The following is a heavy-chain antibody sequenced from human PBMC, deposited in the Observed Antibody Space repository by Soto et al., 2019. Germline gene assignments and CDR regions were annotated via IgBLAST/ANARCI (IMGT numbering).Heavy chain of an antibody. D-gene: IGHD6-19*01. CDR2: INSDGSST. V-gene: IGHV3-74*01. CDR3: ARIRLRSSRDAFDI. Sequence: EVQLVESGGGLVQPGGSLRLSCAASGFTFSSYWMHWVRQAPGKGLVWVSRINSDGSSTSYADSVKGRFTISRDKAKNTLYLQMNSLRAEDTAVYYCARIRLRSSRDAFDIWGQGTMVTVSS. CDR1: GFTFSSYW. J-gene: IGHJ3*02.